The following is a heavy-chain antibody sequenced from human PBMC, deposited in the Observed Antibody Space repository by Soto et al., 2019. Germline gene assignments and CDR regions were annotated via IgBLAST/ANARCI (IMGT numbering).Heavy chain of an antibody. CDR3: ARLDSTGYYGIDC. J-gene: IGHJ4*02. V-gene: IGHV4-39*01. CDR1: GGSISSNTDY. D-gene: IGHD3-9*01. Sequence: SETLSLTCTVSGGSISSNTDYWGWIRQPPGKGLEWIGSLYYTGSTHYNPSLRSRVAISVDTSKNQFSLKLSSVTAADSAVYYCARLDSTGYYGIDCLGQGALVTVSS. CDR2: LYYTGST.